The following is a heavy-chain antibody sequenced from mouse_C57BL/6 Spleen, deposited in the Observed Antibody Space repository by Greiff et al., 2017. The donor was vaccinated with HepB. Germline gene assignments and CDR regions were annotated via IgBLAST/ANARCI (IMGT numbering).Heavy chain of an antibody. CDR1: GYSFTSYY. CDR2: IYPGSGNT. D-gene: IGHD2-5*01. V-gene: IGHV1-66*01. J-gene: IGHJ1*03. CDR3: ARKNYSNFVWYFDV. Sequence: VQLQQSGPELVKPGASVKISCKASGYSFTSYYIHWVKQRPGQGLEWIGWIYPGSGNTKYNEKFKGKATLTADTSSSTAYLQLSRLTSEDSAVYYSARKNYSNFVWYFDVWGTGTTVTVSS.